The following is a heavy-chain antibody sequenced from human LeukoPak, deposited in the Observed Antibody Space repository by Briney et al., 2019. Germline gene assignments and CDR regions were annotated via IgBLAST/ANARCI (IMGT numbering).Heavy chain of an antibody. CDR2: IYYSGST. J-gene: IGHJ4*02. CDR1: GGSISSGGYY. D-gene: IGHD5-18*01. Sequence: NPSETLSLTCTVSGGSISSGGYYWSWIRQHPGKGLEWIGYIYYSGSTYYNPSLKSRVTISVDTSKNQFSLKLSSVTAADTAVYYCARGLRWQLWSLDYWGQGTLVTVSS. V-gene: IGHV4-31*03. CDR3: ARGLRWQLWSLDY.